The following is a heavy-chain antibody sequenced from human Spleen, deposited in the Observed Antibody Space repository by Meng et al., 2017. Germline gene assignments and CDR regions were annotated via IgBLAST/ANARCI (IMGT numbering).Heavy chain of an antibody. Sequence: EVQLVESGGGFIQPGGSLRVSCAASGFTVSSNYMNWIRQAPGKGLEWVSVLYGDGTTYYAHSVKGRFTISRDNSKNTLYLQMNSLRAEDTAVYYCTRGLAPEGYFDLWGRGTLVTVSS. CDR3: TRGLAPEGYFDL. J-gene: IGHJ2*01. D-gene: IGHD2-21*01. V-gene: IGHV3-53*01. CDR1: GFTVSSNY. CDR2: LYGDGTT.